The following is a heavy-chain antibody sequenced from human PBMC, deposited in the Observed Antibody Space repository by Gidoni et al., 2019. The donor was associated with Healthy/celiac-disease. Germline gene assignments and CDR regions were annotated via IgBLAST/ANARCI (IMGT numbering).Heavy chain of an antibody. V-gene: IGHV1-3*01. CDR2: INAGNGNT. J-gene: IGHJ3*02. CDR3: ASSRGYSYDPWPTRDAFDI. Sequence: SGYTLTSYAMHWVRQAPGQRLEWMGWINAGNGNTKYSQKFQGRVTITRDTSASTAYMELSSLRSEDTAVYYCASSRGYSYDPWPTRDAFDIWGQGTMVTVSS. D-gene: IGHD5-18*01. CDR1: GYTLTSYA.